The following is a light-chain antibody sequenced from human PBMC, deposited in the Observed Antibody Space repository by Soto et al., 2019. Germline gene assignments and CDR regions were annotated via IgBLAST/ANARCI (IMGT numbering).Light chain of an antibody. Sequence: ENVLTQGPGTVPGCRGEITTLSCRASQSVSSSYLAWYQQKPGQAPRLFIYGASSRATGIPDRFSGSGYGTDVSIRISRLVPADLVVYYCQQYRTTPRRTFGLGTKVDIK. CDR1: QSVSSSY. CDR3: QQYRTTPRRT. CDR2: GAS. V-gene: IGKV3-20*01. J-gene: IGKJ1*01.